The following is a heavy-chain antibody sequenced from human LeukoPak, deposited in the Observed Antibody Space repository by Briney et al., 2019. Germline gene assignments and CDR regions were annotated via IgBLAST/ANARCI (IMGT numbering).Heavy chain of an antibody. CDR3: AREDSSGYEY. Sequence: SVQVSCKASGYTFTGYYMHWVRQAPGQGLEWMGWINPNSGGTNYAQNFQGRVTMTRDTSISTAYMEVSRLRSDDTAVYYCAREDSSGYEYWGQGTLVTVTS. CDR2: INPNSGGT. D-gene: IGHD3-22*01. J-gene: IGHJ4*02. V-gene: IGHV1-2*02. CDR1: GYTFTGYY.